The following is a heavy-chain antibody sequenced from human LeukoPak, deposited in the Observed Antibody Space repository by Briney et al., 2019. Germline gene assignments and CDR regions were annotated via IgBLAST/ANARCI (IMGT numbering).Heavy chain of an antibody. CDR2: IIPIFGTV. J-gene: IGHJ6*03. CDR1: GGTFSSYA. D-gene: IGHD3-3*01. CDR3: ARSLFRFLEWSYRSYYYYYMDV. V-gene: IGHV1-69*06. Sequence: GASVKVSCKASGGTFSSYAISWVRQAPGQGLEWMGGIIPIFGTVNYAQKFRGRVTITADKSTSTAYMELSSLRSEDTAVYFCARSLFRFLEWSYRSYYYYYMDVWGKGTTVTVSS.